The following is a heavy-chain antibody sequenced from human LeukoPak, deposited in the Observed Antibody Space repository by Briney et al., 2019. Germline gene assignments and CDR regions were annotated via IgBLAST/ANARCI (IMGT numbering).Heavy chain of an antibody. CDR2: MNPNSGNT. D-gene: IGHD4-11*01. J-gene: IGHJ6*03. Sequence: ASVKVSCKASGYTFTSYDINWVRQATGQGLEWMGWMNPNSGNTGYAQKFQGRVTMTRNTSISTAYMELSSLRSEDTAVYYCATGCSNYYYYYMDVWGKGTTVTVSS. CDR1: GYTFTSYD. V-gene: IGHV1-8*01. CDR3: ATGCSNYYYYYMDV.